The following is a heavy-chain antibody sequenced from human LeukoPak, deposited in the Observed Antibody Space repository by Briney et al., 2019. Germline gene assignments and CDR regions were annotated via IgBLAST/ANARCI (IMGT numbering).Heavy chain of an antibody. J-gene: IGHJ3*01. D-gene: IGHD2-15*01. CDR3: ARLKGVDLHGGFDF. Sequence: GESLKISCKGSGYSFTSYWIAWVRQTPGKGLEWMGLINPGDSDTRYSLSFQGQVTISVDKSISTAYLQWSSLKASDTAMYYCARLKGVDLHGGFDFWGQGTMVIVSS. CDR2: INPGDSDT. V-gene: IGHV5-51*01. CDR1: GYSFTSYW.